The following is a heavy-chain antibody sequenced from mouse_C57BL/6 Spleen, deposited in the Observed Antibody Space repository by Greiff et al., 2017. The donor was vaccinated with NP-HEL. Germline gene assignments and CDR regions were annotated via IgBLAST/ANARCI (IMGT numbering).Heavy chain of an antibody. Sequence: EVQGVESGTVLARPGASVKMSCKTSGYTFTSYWMHWVKQRPGQGLEWIGAIYPGNSDTSYNQKFKGKAKLTAVTSASTAYMELSSLTNEDSAVYYCTRSSYDYDSVFDYWGQGTTLTVSS. CDR1: GYTFTSYW. CDR2: IYPGNSDT. D-gene: IGHD2-4*01. J-gene: IGHJ2*01. CDR3: TRSSYDYDSVFDY. V-gene: IGHV1-5*01.